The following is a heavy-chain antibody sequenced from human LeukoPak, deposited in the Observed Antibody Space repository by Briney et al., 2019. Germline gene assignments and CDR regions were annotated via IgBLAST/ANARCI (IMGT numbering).Heavy chain of an antibody. CDR2: IYSDGST. CDR3: ARDSLGSYDY. V-gene: IGHV3-53*01. D-gene: IGHD7-27*01. Sequence: ETLSLTCTVSGGSISSSSYYWGWVRQAPGKGLEWVSVIYSDGSTYYADSVKGRFTISRDNSKNTLYLQMNSLRAEDTAVYYCARDSLGSYDYWGQGTLVTVSS. J-gene: IGHJ4*02. CDR1: GGSISSSSYY.